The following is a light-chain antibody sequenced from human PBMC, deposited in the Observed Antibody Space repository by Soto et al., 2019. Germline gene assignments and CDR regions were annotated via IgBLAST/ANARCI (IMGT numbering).Light chain of an antibody. CDR2: DAS. J-gene: IGKJ4*01. V-gene: IGKV3-11*01. Sequence: EIVLTQSPATLSLSPGERATLSCSASQSVSNNFAWYQLKPGQAPRLLIYDASNKATGIPARFSGSGSGTDFALTISSLEPEDVAFYYCQQRGNWPPTFGGGTKVEIK. CDR3: QQRGNWPPT. CDR1: QSVSNN.